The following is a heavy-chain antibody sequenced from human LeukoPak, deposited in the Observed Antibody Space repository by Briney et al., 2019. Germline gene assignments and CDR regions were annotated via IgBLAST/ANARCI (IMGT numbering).Heavy chain of an antibody. CDR2: IYYSGST. CDR3: ASLSGYSSSLPT. D-gene: IGHD6-13*01. CDR1: GGSISSSSYY. V-gene: IGHV4-39*07. Sequence: TSETLSLTRTVSGGSISSSSYYWGWIRQPPGKGLEWIGSIYYSGSTYYNPSLKSRVTISVDTSKNQFSLKLSSVTAADTAVYYCASLSGYSSSLPTWGQGTMVTVSS. J-gene: IGHJ3*01.